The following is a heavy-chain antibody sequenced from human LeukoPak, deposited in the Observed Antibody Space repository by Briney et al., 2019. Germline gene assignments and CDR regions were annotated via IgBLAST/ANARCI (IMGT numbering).Heavy chain of an antibody. CDR1: GYTFTSYG. CDR2: ISAYNGNT. J-gene: IGHJ4*02. CDR3: ARKYCTNGVCYGFDY. Sequence: ASVKVSCKASGYTFTSYGISWVRQAPGQALEWMGWISAYNGNTNYAQKLQGRVTMTTDTSTSTAHMELRSLRSDDTAVYYCARKYCTNGVCYGFDYWGQGTLVTVSS. D-gene: IGHD2-8*01. V-gene: IGHV1-18*01.